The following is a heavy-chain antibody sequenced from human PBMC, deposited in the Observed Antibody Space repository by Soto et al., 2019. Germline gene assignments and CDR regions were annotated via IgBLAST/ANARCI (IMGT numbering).Heavy chain of an antibody. D-gene: IGHD3-10*01. Sequence: QVQLQESGPGLVKPSQTLSLTCNVSGGSISSGDYYWSWIRQHPGKGLEWIGFIYYSGSTYYNPSLKSRVSISVDTSENQFSMKLSSVTAADTAVYYCARDRYGSGMGSDYWGQGTLVTVSS. CDR2: IYYSGST. V-gene: IGHV4-31*03. J-gene: IGHJ4*02. CDR1: GGSISSGDYY. CDR3: ARDRYGSGMGSDY.